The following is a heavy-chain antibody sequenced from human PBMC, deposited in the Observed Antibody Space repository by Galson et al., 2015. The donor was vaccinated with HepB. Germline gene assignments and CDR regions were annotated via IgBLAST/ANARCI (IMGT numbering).Heavy chain of an antibody. CDR3: ANSDDYRGYHYYSMDI. V-gene: IGHV3-11*01. CDR1: GFTFSDYS. D-gene: IGHD3-16*01. Sequence: SLRLSCAASGFTFSDYSMSWIRRAPGKGLEWVSYISSSGSAIYYADSVKGRFTISRDNAKNSLYLQMNSLRAEDTAVYYCANSDDYRGYHYYSMDIWGKGTTVTVSS. CDR2: ISSSGSAI. J-gene: IGHJ6*03.